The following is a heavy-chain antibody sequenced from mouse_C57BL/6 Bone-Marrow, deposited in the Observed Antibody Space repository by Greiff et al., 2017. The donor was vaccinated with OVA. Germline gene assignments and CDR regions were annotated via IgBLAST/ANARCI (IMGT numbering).Heavy chain of an antibody. Sequence: VQLQQSGAELVRPGASVTLSCKASGYTFTDYEMHWVKQTHVHGLEWIGAIDPENGGTAYNQKFKGKATLTADKSSSTAYMELRSLTSEDSAVYYCTRNYVLFAYGGQGTLVTVSA. J-gene: IGHJ3*01. D-gene: IGHD2-1*01. CDR2: IDPENGGT. V-gene: IGHV1-15*01. CDR3: TRNYVLFAY. CDR1: GYTFTDYE.